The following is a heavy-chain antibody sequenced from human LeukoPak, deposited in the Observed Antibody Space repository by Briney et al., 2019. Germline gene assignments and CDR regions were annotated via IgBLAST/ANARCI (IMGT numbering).Heavy chain of an antibody. D-gene: IGHD2-2*01. CDR3: AREVVPAARYPYGMDV. CDR1: GFTFSSYA. J-gene: IGHJ6*04. CDR2: ISYDGSNK. Sequence: GRSQRLSCAASGFTFSSYAMHWVRQAPGKGLEWVAVISYDGSNKYYADSVKGRFTISRDNSKNTLYLQMNSLRAEDTAVYYCAREVVPAARYPYGMDVWGKGTTVTVSS. V-gene: IGHV3-30*04.